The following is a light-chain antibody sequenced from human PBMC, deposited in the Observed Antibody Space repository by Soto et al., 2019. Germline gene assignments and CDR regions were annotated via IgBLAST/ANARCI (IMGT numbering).Light chain of an antibody. CDR1: NSNIGSKY. V-gene: IGLV1-47*01. CDR2: RNN. CDR3: AAWDNSLVGGPA. Sequence: QSVLTQPPSASGTPGQRVTISCSGSNSNIGSKYVYWYQQLTGTAPKLLLYRNNQRPYGVPNRFSGSKSGTPASLAISGHRSGDEDDYYCAAWDNSLVGGPAFGGGTTLTVL. J-gene: IGLJ2*01.